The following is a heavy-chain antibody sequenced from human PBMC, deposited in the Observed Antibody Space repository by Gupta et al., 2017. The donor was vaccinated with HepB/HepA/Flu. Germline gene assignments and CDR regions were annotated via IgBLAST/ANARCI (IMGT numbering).Heavy chain of an antibody. CDR2: IWYDGSKE. J-gene: IGHJ4*02. D-gene: IGHD6-19*01. V-gene: IGHV3-33*01. CDR1: GFSFSHFG. Sequence: QVQLLESGGGVVQPGASLRLSCAASGFSFSHFGMHWARQAPGEGLEWLSVIWYDGSKENHADSVKGRFTISRDNSKNTLYLQMNNLRAEDTAVYYCAREAYSSGWYDRDSWGQGTLVTVSS. CDR3: AREAYSSGWYDRDS.